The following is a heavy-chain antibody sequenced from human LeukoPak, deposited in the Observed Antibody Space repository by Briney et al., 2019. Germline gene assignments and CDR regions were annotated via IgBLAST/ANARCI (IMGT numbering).Heavy chain of an antibody. CDR3: ARGYSSSWYYFDY. CDR2: IYDSGST. Sequence: SETLSLTCTVSGDSTSSYYWSWFRQPPGKGLEWIGYIYDSGSTNYNPSLKSRVTMAVDTSKNQFSLKLSSVTAADTAVYYCARGYSSSWYYFDYWGQGTLVTVSS. V-gene: IGHV4-59*01. D-gene: IGHD6-13*01. J-gene: IGHJ4*02. CDR1: GDSTSSYY.